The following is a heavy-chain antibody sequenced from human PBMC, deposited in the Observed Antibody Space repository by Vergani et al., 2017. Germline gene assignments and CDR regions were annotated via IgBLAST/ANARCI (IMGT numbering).Heavy chain of an antibody. CDR2: VNSNSGNP. CDR1: GYTFTNYA. CDR3: VRTRSGSXTGRSCYSGWFDP. D-gene: IGHD2-15*01. V-gene: IGHV7-4-1*02. J-gene: IGHJ5*02. Sequence: QVQLVQSGSEVKKPGASVQVSCRASGYTFTNYALNWVRQAPGQGLEWMGWVNSNSGNPTYAQGFKGRFVFSLDSSVSTSYLQINSLQPGDTAVYYCVRTRSGSXTGRSCYSGWFDPWGQGTLVTVSS.